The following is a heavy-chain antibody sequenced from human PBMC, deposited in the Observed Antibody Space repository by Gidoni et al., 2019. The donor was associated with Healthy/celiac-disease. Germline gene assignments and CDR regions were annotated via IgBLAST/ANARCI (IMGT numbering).Heavy chain of an antibody. CDR1: GFSLSNARMG. V-gene: IGHV2-26*01. CDR2: IFSNDEK. CDR3: ARGLNQLYATLYYFDY. D-gene: IGHD2-8*01. Sequence: QVSLKESGPVLVKPTETLTLTCTVSGFSLSNARMGVSWIRTPPGKALEWLAHIFSNDEKSYSTSLKSRLTISKDTSKSQVVLTMTNIDPVDTATYYCARGLNQLYATLYYFDYWGQGTLITVSS. J-gene: IGHJ4*02.